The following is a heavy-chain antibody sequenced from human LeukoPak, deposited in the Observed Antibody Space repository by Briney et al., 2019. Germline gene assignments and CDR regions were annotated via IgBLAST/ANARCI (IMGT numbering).Heavy chain of an antibody. Sequence: GGSLRLSCAASGFTFSSYAMSWVRQAPGKGLEWVSGITGSGGKTYYADSVKGRFTISRDNSKSTLFLQMNSLRAEDTAVYYCAKRDYYESSGYSPLFDYWGQGTLVTVSS. D-gene: IGHD3-22*01. J-gene: IGHJ4*02. CDR3: AKRDYYESSGYSPLFDY. CDR2: ITGSGGKT. V-gene: IGHV3-23*01. CDR1: GFTFSSYA.